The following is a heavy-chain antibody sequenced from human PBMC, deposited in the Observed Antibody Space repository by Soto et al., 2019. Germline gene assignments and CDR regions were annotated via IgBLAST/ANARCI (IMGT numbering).Heavy chain of an antibody. Sequence: SQTLSLTCAISGDSVSSNSAAWNWIRQSPSRGLEWLGRTYYRSKWYNDYAVSVKSRITINPDTSKNQFSLQLNSVTPEDTAVYYCARESSVLRFLEWLSEYFQHWGQGTLVTVSS. CDR2: TYYRSKWYN. CDR1: GDSVSSNSAA. D-gene: IGHD3-3*01. J-gene: IGHJ1*01. V-gene: IGHV6-1*01. CDR3: ARESSVLRFLEWLSEYFQH.